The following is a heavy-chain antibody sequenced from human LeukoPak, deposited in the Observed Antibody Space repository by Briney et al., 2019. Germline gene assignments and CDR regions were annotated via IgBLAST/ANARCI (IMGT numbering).Heavy chain of an antibody. D-gene: IGHD5-24*01. CDR2: INHSGST. Sequence: SETLSLTCAVYGGSFSGYYWSWIRQPPGKGLEWIGEINHSGSTNYNPSLKSRVTISVDTSKNQFSLKLSSVTAADTAVYYCARADVEMATTYAFDIWGQGTMVTVSS. V-gene: IGHV4-34*01. CDR1: GGSFSGYY. CDR3: ARADVEMATTYAFDI. J-gene: IGHJ3*02.